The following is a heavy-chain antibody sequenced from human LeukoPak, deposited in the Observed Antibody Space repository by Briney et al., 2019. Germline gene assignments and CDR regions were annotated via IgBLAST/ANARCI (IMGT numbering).Heavy chain of an antibody. V-gene: IGHV3-21*03. CDR2: ISSSSSYI. J-gene: IGHJ6*02. Sequence: GGSLRLSCAASGFTFSSDSMNWVRQAPGKGLEWVSAISSSSSYIYYADSVKGRFTISRDNAKNSLYLQMNSLRAEDTAVYYCARDRVEVRGVYYYYGMDVWGQGTTVTVSS. D-gene: IGHD3-10*01. CDR3: ARDRVEVRGVYYYYGMDV. CDR1: GFTFSSDS.